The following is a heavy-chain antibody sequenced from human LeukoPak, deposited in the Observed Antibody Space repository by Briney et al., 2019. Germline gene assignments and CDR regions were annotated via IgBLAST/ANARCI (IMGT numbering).Heavy chain of an antibody. J-gene: IGHJ4*02. CDR2: IYSGGST. Sequence: PGGSLRLSCAASGFTVSSNYMSWVRQAPGKGLEWVSVIYSGGSTYYADSVKGRFTISRDNAKNSLYLQMNSLRAEDTAVYYCARVYYYGSGSSFFDYWGQGTLVTVSS. V-gene: IGHV3-53*01. CDR1: GFTVSSNY. CDR3: ARVYYYGSGSSFFDY. D-gene: IGHD3-10*01.